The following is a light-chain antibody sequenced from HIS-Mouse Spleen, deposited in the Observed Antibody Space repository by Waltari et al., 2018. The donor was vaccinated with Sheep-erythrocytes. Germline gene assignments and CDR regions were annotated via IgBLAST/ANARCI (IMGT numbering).Light chain of an antibody. CDR2: EGS. CDR1: SSDVGSYNL. J-gene: IGLJ3*02. V-gene: IGLV2-23*01. CDR3: CSYAGSSTPWV. Sequence: QSALTQPASVSGSPGQSITISCTGTSSDVGSYNLVSWYQQHPGKAPKLMIYEGSKSPSGVWNRFSGSKSGNTASLTISGLQAEDEADYYCCSYAGSSTPWVFGGGTKLTVL.